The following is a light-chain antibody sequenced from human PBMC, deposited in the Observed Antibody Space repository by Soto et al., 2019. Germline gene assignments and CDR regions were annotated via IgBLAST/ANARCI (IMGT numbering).Light chain of an antibody. J-gene: IGKJ1*01. CDR1: QSISSW. V-gene: IGKV1-5*01. Sequence: DIQMTQSPSTLSASVGDRVTITCRASQSISSWLAWYQQKPGKAPKLLIYDASSLESGVPSRFIGSGYGTQFTLTISSLQPDDFATYYCQQYNSIRGTFGQGTKVEIK. CDR2: DAS. CDR3: QQYNSIRGT.